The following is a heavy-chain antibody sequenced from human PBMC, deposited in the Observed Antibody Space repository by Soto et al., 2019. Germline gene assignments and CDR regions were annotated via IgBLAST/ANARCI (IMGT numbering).Heavy chain of an antibody. V-gene: IGHV3-23*01. D-gene: IGHD5-12*01. CDR1: GFTFSSYA. CDR2: ISGSGGST. J-gene: IGHJ4*02. Sequence: EVQLLESGGGLVQPGGSLRLSCAASGFTFSSYAMSWVRQAPGKGLEGVSAISGSGGSTYYADSVKGRFTISRDNSKNTLYLQMNSLRAEDTAVYYCAKDPLLIFGYDGYWGQGTLVTVSS. CDR3: AKDPLLIFGYDGY.